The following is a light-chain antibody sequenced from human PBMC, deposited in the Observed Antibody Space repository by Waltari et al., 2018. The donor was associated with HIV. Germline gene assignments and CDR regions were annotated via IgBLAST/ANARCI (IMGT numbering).Light chain of an antibody. Sequence: QSALTQPASVSGSPGQSITISCTGTSSDVGGYIYVSWFQQHPDKAPKLVIYDVSNRPSGVSNRFSGSKSGNTASLTISGLQAEDEADYYCSSYTSSSSLQWVFGGGTKLTVL. CDR3: SSYTSSSSLQWV. CDR1: SSDVGGYIY. V-gene: IGLV2-14*03. CDR2: DVS. J-gene: IGLJ3*02.